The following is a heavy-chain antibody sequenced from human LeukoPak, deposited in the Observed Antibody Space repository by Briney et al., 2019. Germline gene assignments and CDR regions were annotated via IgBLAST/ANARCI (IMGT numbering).Heavy chain of an antibody. V-gene: IGHV3-23*01. J-gene: IGHJ4*02. CDR1: GFTFSSYA. CDR2: ISGSGGST. Sequence: GASLRLSRAASGFTFSSYAMSWVRQAPGKGLEWVSAISGSGGSTYYADSVKGRFTISRDNSKNTLYLQMNSLRAEDTAVYYCAKPRGYSYGADYWGQGTLVTVSS. CDR3: AKPRGYSYGADY. D-gene: IGHD5-18*01.